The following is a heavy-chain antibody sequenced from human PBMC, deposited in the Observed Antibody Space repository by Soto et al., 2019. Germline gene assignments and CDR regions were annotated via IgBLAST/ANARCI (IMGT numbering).Heavy chain of an antibody. V-gene: IGHV1-69*12. CDR2: IIPIFGTA. J-gene: IGHJ6*02. D-gene: IGHD7-27*01. CDR1: GGTFSSYA. CDR3: ARGLIHAGVYCYGMDV. Sequence: QVQLVQSGAEVKKPGSSVKVSCKASGGTFSSYAISWVRQAPGQGLEWMGGIIPIFGTANYAQRFQGRVTITADESTSTGYMDLSSLRSEDTAVYYCARGLIHAGVYCYGMDVWSQWTTVTVSS.